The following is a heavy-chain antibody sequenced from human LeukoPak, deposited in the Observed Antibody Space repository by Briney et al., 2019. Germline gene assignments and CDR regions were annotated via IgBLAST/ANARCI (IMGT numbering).Heavy chain of an antibody. CDR3: ARPYGDGYNTYYFDY. D-gene: IGHD5-24*01. V-gene: IGHV5-51*01. Sequence: GESLKISCKGSGYSFTSYWIGWVRQMPGKGLGWRGIIYPGDSDTRYSPSFQGQVTISADKSISTAYLQWSSLKASATAMYYCARPYGDGYNTYYFDYWGQGTLVTVSS. CDR2: IYPGDSDT. CDR1: GYSFTSYW. J-gene: IGHJ4*02.